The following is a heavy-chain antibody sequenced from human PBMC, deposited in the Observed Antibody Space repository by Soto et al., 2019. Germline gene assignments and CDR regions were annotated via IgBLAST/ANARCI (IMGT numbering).Heavy chain of an antibody. CDR1: GYTFTSYD. D-gene: IGHD6-13*01. CDR2: MNPNSGNT. V-gene: IGHV1-8*01. CDR3: ARGRKQQLIYYYYYGMDV. Sequence: GESLKISCKASGYTFTSYDINWVRQATGQGLEWMGWMNPNSGNTGYAQKFQGRVTMTRNTSISTAYMELSSLRSEDTAVYYCARGRKQQLIYYYYYGMDVWGQGTTVTVSS. J-gene: IGHJ6*02.